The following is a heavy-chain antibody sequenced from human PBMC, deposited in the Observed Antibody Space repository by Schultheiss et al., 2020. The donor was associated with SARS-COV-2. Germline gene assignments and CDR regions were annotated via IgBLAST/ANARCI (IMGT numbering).Heavy chain of an antibody. CDR3: ARDPQHYDSSGYYYVADAFDI. Sequence: GGSLRLSCAASGFTFSSYAMHWVRQAPGKGLEWVAVISYDGSNKYYADSVKGRFTISRDNSKNTLYLQMNSLRAEDTAVYYCARDPQHYDSSGYYYVADAFDIWGQGTMVTVSS. CDR2: ISYDGSNK. V-gene: IGHV3-30-3*01. J-gene: IGHJ3*02. CDR1: GFTFSSYA. D-gene: IGHD3-22*01.